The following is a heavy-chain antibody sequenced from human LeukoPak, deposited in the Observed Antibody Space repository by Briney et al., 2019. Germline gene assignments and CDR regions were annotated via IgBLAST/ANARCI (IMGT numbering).Heavy chain of an antibody. CDR2: LSYDGRDI. Sequence: GGSLRFSCAASKFTFSTYAMHWVRQAPGKGLEWVAVLSYDGRDIHYADSVRGRFTISRDNSKNTLYLQMNSLRAEDTAIYYCARDDPGGIDHWGQGTLVTVSS. CDR1: KFTFSTYA. CDR3: ARDDPGGIDH. D-gene: IGHD3-16*01. V-gene: IGHV3-30*04. J-gene: IGHJ4*02.